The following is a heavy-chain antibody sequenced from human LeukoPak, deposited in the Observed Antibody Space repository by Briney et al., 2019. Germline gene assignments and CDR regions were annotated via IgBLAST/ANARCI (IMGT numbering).Heavy chain of an antibody. Sequence: ASVKVSCKASGYTFTSYGINWVRQAPGQGLEWMGSINPNSGGTNYAQKFQGRVTMTTDTSMSTAYMELSRLTSDDTAVYYCARAGGRSWFDPWGQGTLVTVSS. V-gene: IGHV1-2*02. CDR3: ARAGGRSWFDP. J-gene: IGHJ5*02. CDR1: GYTFTSYG. CDR2: INPNSGGT.